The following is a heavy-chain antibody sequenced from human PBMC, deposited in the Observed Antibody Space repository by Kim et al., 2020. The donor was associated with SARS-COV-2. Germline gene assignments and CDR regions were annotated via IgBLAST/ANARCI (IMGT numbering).Heavy chain of an antibody. J-gene: IGHJ6*03. CDR3: AGARREWLRLEYYYYMDV. D-gene: IGHD5-12*01. CDR1: GGSFSGYY. V-gene: IGHV4-34*01. CDR2: INHSGRT. Sequence: SETLSLTCAVYGGSFSGYYWSWIRQPPGKGLEWIGQINHSGRTNYNPSLKSRLTISVDTSKNQFSLKLSSVAAADTAVYYCAGARREWLRLEYYYYMDVWGKGTTVTVSS.